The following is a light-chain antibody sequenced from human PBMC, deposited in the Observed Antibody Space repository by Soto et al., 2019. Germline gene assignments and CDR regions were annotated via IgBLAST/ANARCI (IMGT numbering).Light chain of an antibody. CDR3: QSYDSSLSAPYV. CDR2: GNS. V-gene: IGLV1-40*01. J-gene: IGLJ1*01. Sequence: SVLTQPPSVSGAPGRRVTISCTGSSSNIGAGYDVHWYQQLPGTAPKLLIYGNSNRPSGVPDRFSGSKSGTSASLAITGLQAEDEADYYCQSYDSSLSAPYVFGTGTKVTVL. CDR1: SSNIGAGYD.